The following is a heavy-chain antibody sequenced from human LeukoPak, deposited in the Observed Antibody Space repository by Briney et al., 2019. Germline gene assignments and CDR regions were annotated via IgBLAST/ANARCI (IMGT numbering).Heavy chain of an antibody. V-gene: IGHV3-30*18. Sequence: GRSLRLSCAASGFTFSSYGMHWVRQAPGKGLEWVAVISYDGSNKYYADSVKGRFTISRDNSKNTLYLQMNSLRAEDTAVYYCANDNAYSSRGDYYYGMDVWGQGTTVTVSS. D-gene: IGHD6-13*01. CDR1: GFTFSSYG. CDR2: ISYDGSNK. J-gene: IGHJ6*02. CDR3: ANDNAYSSRGDYYYGMDV.